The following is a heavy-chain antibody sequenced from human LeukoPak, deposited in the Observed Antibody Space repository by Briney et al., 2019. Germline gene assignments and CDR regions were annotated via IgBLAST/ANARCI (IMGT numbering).Heavy chain of an antibody. CDR1: GFTFDDYA. D-gene: IGHD3-22*01. CDR3: AKDMDPIPHYYDSSGYGFDY. J-gene: IGHJ4*02. V-gene: IGHV3-9*01. Sequence: PGGSLRLSCAASGFTFDDYAMHWVRQAPGKGLEWVSGICGIRGSIGYADSVTGRFTISRDNAKNSLYLQMNSLRAEDTALYYCAKDMDPIPHYYDSSGYGFDYWGQGTLVTVSS. CDR2: ICGIRGSI.